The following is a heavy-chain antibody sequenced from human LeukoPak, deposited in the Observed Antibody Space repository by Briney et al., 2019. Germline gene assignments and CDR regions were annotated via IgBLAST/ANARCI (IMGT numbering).Heavy chain of an antibody. D-gene: IGHD4-17*01. CDR2: ISSSGSTI. CDR3: ATLGRRDYPSDY. J-gene: IGHJ4*02. V-gene: IGHV3-48*03. Sequence: PGGSLRLSCAASGLXFSDYEISWVRQAPGKGLEWVSYISSSGSTIYYADSVKGRFTISRDNAKNSLYLQMNSLRAEDTAVYYCATLGRRDYPSDYWGQGTLVTVSS. CDR1: GLXFSDYE.